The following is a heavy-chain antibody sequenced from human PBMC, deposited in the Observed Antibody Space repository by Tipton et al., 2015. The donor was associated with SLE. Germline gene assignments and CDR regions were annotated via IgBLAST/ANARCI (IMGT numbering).Heavy chain of an antibody. D-gene: IGHD1-26*01. CDR1: GFTFRDYY. CDR2: ISSSGSAI. Sequence: SLRLSCAASGFTFRDYYMSWIRQAPGKVLEWVSYISSSGSAIYYADSVKGRFTISSDNAKKSLYLQMNSLRAEDTAVYYCARYAVVGVWYFDLWGRGTLVTVSS. J-gene: IGHJ2*01. CDR3: ARYAVVGVWYFDL. V-gene: IGHV3-11*04.